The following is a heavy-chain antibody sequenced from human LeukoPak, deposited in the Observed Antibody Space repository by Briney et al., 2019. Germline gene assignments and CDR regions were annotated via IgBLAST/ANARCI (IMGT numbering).Heavy chain of an antibody. CDR1: GGSISSSSYY. J-gene: IGHJ4*02. Sequence: SETLSLTCTVSGGSISSSSYYWGWIRQPPGKGLEWIGSIYYSGSTYYNPSLKSRVTISVDTSKDQFSLKLSSVTAADTAVYYCARAGYGQVKLWGGNSGKHFDYWGQGTLVTVSS. V-gene: IGHV4-39*07. D-gene: IGHD4-23*01. CDR2: IYYSGST. CDR3: ARAGYGQVKLWGGNSGKHFDY.